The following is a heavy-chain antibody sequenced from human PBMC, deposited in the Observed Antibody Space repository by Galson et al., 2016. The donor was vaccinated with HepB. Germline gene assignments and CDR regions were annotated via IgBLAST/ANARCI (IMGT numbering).Heavy chain of an antibody. D-gene: IGHD2-2*01. J-gene: IGHJ6*04. CDR3: VQGSTAPAV. Sequence: SLRLSCAASGFTFKNYGMTWVRQAPGKGLEVVSSISRSGDSRDYGDSVKGRFTISRGNSKNTLSLQMNSLTADDTAIYYCVQGSTAPAVWGKGTTVTVSS. V-gene: IGHV3-23*01. CDR2: ISRSGDSR. CDR1: GFTFKNYG.